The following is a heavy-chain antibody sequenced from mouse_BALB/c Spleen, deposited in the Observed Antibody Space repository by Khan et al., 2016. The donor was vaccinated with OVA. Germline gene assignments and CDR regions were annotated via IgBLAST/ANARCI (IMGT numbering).Heavy chain of an antibody. D-gene: IGHD2-10*01. Sequence: QVQLKESGPGLVAPSQSLSITCTISGFSLTNYGVHWVRQPPGKGLEWLVVIWNDGNTAYNLALKSRLTISKDNSKSQVFLKMNSLQTDDTAMYFCARQPYYHYNIMDYWGQGTSVTVSS. CDR2: IWNDGNT. CDR1: GFSLTNYG. CDR3: ARQPYYHYNIMDY. J-gene: IGHJ4*01. V-gene: IGHV2-6-1*01.